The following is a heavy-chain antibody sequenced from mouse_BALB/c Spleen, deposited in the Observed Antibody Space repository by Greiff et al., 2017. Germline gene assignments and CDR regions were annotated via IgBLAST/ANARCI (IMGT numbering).Heavy chain of an antibody. V-gene: IGHV5-4*02. J-gene: IGHJ3*01. CDR3: AREGGTSAY. CDR1: GFTFSDYY. Sequence: EVQRVESGGGLVKPGGSLKLSCAASGFTFSDYYMYWVRQTPEKRLEWVATISDGGSYTYYPDSVKGRFTISRDNAKNNLYLQMSSLKSEDTAMYYCAREGGTSAYWGQGTLVTVSA. CDR2: ISDGGSYT. D-gene: IGHD2-14*01.